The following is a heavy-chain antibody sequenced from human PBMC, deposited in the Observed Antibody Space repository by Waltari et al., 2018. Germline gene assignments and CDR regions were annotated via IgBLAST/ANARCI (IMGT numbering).Heavy chain of an antibody. CDR3: ARVRYYDSSGPFDY. Sequence: EVQLVESGGGLIQPGGSLRLSCAASGFTVSRNYMSWVRQAPGKGLEWVSVIYSGGSTYYADSVKGRFTISRDNSKNTLYLQMNSLRAEDTAVYYCARVRYYDSSGPFDYWGQGTLVTVSS. CDR1: GFTVSRNY. D-gene: IGHD3-22*01. CDR2: IYSGGST. J-gene: IGHJ4*02. V-gene: IGHV3-53*01.